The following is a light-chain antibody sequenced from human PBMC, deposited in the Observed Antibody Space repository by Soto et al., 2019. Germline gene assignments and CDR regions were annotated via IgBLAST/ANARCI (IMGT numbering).Light chain of an antibody. V-gene: IGKV1-27*01. Sequence: DIQMTQSPSSLSASVGERVTITCWASQAINSYLGWYQQKPGRVPNVLIYGASTLRSGVPSRFSGSGSGTDFTLTISSLQPEDVATYYCQKYDSAPFTFGPGTKVDIK. CDR3: QKYDSAPFT. CDR2: GAS. CDR1: QAINSY. J-gene: IGKJ3*01.